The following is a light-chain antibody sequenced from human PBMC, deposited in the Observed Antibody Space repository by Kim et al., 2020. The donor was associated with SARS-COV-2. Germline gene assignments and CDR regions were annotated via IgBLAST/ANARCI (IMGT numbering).Light chain of an antibody. Sequence: LSTGQRCTLSCKTSQRISNYLTWYQHKPGHTPRLNIYDASNRATGIPARFSGSGYGTDFTLTISSLEPEDFAVYYCQPRDNWLFTFGQEKRQEIK. CDR2: DAS. CDR1: QRISNY. J-gene: IGKJ5*01. V-gene: IGKV3-11*01. CDR3: QPRDNWLFT.